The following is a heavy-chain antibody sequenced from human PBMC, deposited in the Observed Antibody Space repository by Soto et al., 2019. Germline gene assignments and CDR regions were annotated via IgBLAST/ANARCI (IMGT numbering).Heavy chain of an antibody. D-gene: IGHD3-22*01. CDR1: GFTFSSYA. V-gene: IGHV3-30-3*01. CDR3: ARDRAHDSSGYENY. J-gene: IGHJ4*02. Sequence: QVQLVESGGGVVQPGRSLRLSCAASGFTFSSYAMHWVRQAPGKGLEWGAVISYDGSNKYYADSVKGRFTISRDNSKNTLYLQMNSLRAEDTAVYYCARDRAHDSSGYENYWGQGTLVTVSS. CDR2: ISYDGSNK.